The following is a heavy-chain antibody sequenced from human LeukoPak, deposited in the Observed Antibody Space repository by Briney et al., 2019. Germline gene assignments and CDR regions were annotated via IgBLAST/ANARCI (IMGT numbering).Heavy chain of an antibody. J-gene: IGHJ4*02. CDR1: GVSTSSYY. CDR3: ARVGSGCFDS. CDR2: VYYSGNT. V-gene: IGHV4-59*01. D-gene: IGHD6-19*01. Sequence: PSETLSLTCTVSGVSTSSYYWSWIRQPPGQGLEWIGYVYYSGNTNYSPSLKSRVTTSIDTSRNQFSLRLSSVTAADTAVYYCARVGSGCFDSWGQGTLVTVSS.